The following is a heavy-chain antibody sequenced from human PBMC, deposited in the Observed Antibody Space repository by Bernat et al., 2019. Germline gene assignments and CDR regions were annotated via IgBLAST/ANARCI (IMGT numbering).Heavy chain of an antibody. CDR3: ARARYYDLIDY. V-gene: IGHV3-74*01. Sequence: EVQLLEFGGGLVQPGGSLRLSCAASGFTFSSYWMHWVRQAPGKGLVWVSRFNSDGTTTTYADSVKGRFTIARDNAKNTVYLQMNSLRAEDTAVYYCARARYYDLIDYWGQGTLVSVSS. D-gene: IGHD3-3*01. CDR1: GFTFSSYW. CDR2: FNSDGTTT. J-gene: IGHJ4*02.